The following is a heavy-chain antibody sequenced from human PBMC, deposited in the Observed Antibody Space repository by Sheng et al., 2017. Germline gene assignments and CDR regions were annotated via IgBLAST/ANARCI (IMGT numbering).Heavy chain of an antibody. CDR3: ARGSYSSGWYKVVRDYYYYGMDV. D-gene: IGHD6-19*01. CDR1: GGTFSSYA. Sequence: QVQLVQSGAEVKKPGSSVKVSCKASGGTFSSYAISWVRQAPGQGLEWMGGIIPIFGTANYAQKFQGRVTITADESTSTAYMELSSLRSEDTAVYYCARGSYSSGWYKVVRDYYYYGMDVWGQGTTVTVSS. J-gene: IGHJ6*02. V-gene: IGHV1-69*13. CDR2: IIPIFGTA.